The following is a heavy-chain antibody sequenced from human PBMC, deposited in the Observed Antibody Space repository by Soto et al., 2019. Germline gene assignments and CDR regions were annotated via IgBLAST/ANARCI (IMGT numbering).Heavy chain of an antibody. CDR2: VYYTGST. V-gene: IGHV4-59*01. J-gene: IGHJ4*02. Sequence: SETLSLTCSVADDSMSGYYWTWFRQPPGKGLEWIGYVYYTGSTNYNPSLKSRVTVSVDTSRNQFSLILSSVTAADTAVYYCARITKSPNSGYFDYWGQGALVTVSS. D-gene: IGHD7-27*01. CDR1: DDSMSGYY. CDR3: ARITKSPNSGYFDY.